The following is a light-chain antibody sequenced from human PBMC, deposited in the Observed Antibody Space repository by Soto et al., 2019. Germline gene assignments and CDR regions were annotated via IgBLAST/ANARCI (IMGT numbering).Light chain of an antibody. Sequence: QSVLTQPASVSGSPGQSITISCTGTTSDVGSYDLVSWYQQHPGKAPKIMIYEVSKRPSGDSNRFSGSKSGNTASQTISGLQAEDEADYYCCSYAGGRSPYVFGTGTKVTVL. CDR1: TSDVGSYDL. V-gene: IGLV2-23*02. CDR2: EVS. J-gene: IGLJ1*01. CDR3: CSYAGGRSPYV.